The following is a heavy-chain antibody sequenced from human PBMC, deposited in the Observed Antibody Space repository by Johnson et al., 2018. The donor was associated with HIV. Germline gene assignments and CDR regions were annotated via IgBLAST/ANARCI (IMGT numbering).Heavy chain of an antibody. CDR3: ARDVKVCAFDI. J-gene: IGHJ3*02. V-gene: IGHV3-33*01. Sequence: QVQLVESGGGVVQPGRSLRLSCAASGFTFSSYGMHWVRQAPGKGLEWVAVIWYDGSNKYYADSVKGRFTISRDSSKNTLYLQMNNLRAEDTAVYYCARDVKVCAFDIWGQGTMVTVSS. CDR2: IWYDGSNK. CDR1: GFTFSSYG. D-gene: IGHD3-16*01.